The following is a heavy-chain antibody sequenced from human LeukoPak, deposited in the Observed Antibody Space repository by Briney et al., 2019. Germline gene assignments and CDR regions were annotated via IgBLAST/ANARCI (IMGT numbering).Heavy chain of an antibody. V-gene: IGHV4-34*01. CDR3: AREGAGGYNSGPGN. D-gene: IGHD5-24*01. Sequence: SETLSLTCAVYGGSFSGYYWSWIRQPPGKGLEWIGEINHSGSTNYNPSLKSRVTISVDTSKNQFSLKLSSVTAADTAVYYCAREGAGGYNSGPGNWGQGTLVTVSS. J-gene: IGHJ4*02. CDR1: GGSFSGYY. CDR2: INHSGST.